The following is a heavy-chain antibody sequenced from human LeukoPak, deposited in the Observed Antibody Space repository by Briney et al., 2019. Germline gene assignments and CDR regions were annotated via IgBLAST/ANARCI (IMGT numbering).Heavy chain of an antibody. Sequence: GGSLRLSCVASGFSVSSNYTAWVRQAPGKGLEWVSVLYIGGNTYYGDFVKGRFTISRDNSRNTLYLQMNSLRVDDTAVYYCARELAVGAITEYFQDWGQGTLVTVSS. CDR2: LYIGGNT. D-gene: IGHD1-26*01. J-gene: IGHJ1*01. V-gene: IGHV3-53*01. CDR3: ARELAVGAITEYFQD. CDR1: GFSVSSNY.